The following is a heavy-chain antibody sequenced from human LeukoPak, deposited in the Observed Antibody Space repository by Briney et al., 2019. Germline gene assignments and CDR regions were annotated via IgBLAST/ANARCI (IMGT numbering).Heavy chain of an antibody. CDR3: ARDLDHDYGDYGSLGY. J-gene: IGHJ4*02. D-gene: IGHD4-17*01. V-gene: IGHV3-11*04. Sequence: GGSLRLSCAAPGFTFSDYYMSWIRQAPGKGLEWVSYISSSGSTIYYADSVRGRFTISRDNAKNSLYLQMNSLRAEDTAVYYCARDLDHDYGDYGSLGYWGQGTLVTVSS. CDR1: GFTFSDYY. CDR2: ISSSGSTI.